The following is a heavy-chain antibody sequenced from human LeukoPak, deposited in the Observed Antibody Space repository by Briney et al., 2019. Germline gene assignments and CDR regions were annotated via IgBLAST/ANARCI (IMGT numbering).Heavy chain of an antibody. CDR1: GGSISSYY. D-gene: IGHD3-10*01. J-gene: IGHJ4*01. Sequence: SESLSLTCTVSGGSISSYYWSWIRQPPGKGLEWIGYIYYSGSTNYNPSLKSRVTISVDTSKNQFSLKLSSVTAADTAVYYCAAGGPLWAVRGVIMPFDYWGHGTLVTVSS. V-gene: IGHV4-59*01. CDR2: IYYSGST. CDR3: AAGGPLWAVRGVIMPFDY.